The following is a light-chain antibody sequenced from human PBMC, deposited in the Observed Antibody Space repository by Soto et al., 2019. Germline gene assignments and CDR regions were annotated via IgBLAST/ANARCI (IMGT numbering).Light chain of an antibody. J-gene: IGKJ5*01. CDR1: QGISSS. Sequence: DIQLTQSPSFLSASVGDRVTITCRASQGISSSLAWYQQKPGKAPKLLIYAASTLQSGVPSRFSGSGSGTEFTLTISSLQPEDFATYYCQQLNSYLITFGQGTRLEIK. CDR3: QQLNSYLIT. V-gene: IGKV1-9*01. CDR2: AAS.